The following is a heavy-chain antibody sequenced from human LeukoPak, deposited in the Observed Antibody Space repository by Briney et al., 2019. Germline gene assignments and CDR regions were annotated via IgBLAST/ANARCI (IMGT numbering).Heavy chain of an antibody. V-gene: IGHV1-2*02. J-gene: IGHJ6*02. CDR1: GYTFTSYD. Sequence: VASVKVSCKASGYTFTSYDINWVRQATGQGLEWMGWMNPNSGGTNYAQKFQGRVTMTRDTSISTAYMELSRLRSDDTAVYYCARGHTHYYYYGMGVWGQGTTVTVSS. D-gene: IGHD2-2*02. CDR3: ARGHTHYYYYGMGV. CDR2: MNPNSGGT.